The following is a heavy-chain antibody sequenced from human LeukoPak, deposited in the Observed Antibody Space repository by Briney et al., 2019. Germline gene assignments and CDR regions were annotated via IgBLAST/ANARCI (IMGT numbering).Heavy chain of an antibody. D-gene: IGHD6-13*01. CDR1: GGSFSAYY. CDR2: INHVGSA. V-gene: IGHV4-34*01. J-gene: IGHJ4*02. CDR3: ARVLRTSSWYADY. Sequence: KASETLSLTCAVYGGSFSAYYWRWIRQPPAKGREWIGEINHVGSANYKPSLKSRVTISVDTSKRQFCLRLSSVTAADTAVYYCARVLRTSSWYADYWGEGTLVTVSS.